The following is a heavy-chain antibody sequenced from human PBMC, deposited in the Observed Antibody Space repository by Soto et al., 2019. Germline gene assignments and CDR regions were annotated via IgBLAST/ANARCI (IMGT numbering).Heavy chain of an antibody. V-gene: IGHV4-34*01. CDR1: GGSFSGYY. Sequence: QVQLQQWGAGLLKPSETLSLTCAVYGGSFSGYYWSWIRQPPGKGLEWIGEINHSGSTNNNPSLKRRVTLSVDTSKNQFSLKLSSVTAADTAVYYCARGNLNDFWANYYYYYMDVWGKGTTVTVSS. CDR2: INHSGST. D-gene: IGHD3-3*01. CDR3: ARGNLNDFWANYYYYYMDV. J-gene: IGHJ6*03.